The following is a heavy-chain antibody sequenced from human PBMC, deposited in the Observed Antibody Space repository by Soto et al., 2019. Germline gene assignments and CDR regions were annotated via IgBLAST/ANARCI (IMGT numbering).Heavy chain of an antibody. D-gene: IGHD3-3*01. CDR2: IRSKAYGGTT. CDR1: GFTFGDYA. CDR3: TRDYDDFWSGYSFPRSIYYYYGMDV. Sequence: GGSLRLSCTASGFTFGDYAMSLVRPAPGKGLEWVGFIRSKAYGGTTEYAASVKGRFTISRDDSKSIAYLQMNSLKTEDTAVYYCTRDYDDFWSGYSFPRSIYYYYGMDVWGQGTTVNVSS. J-gene: IGHJ6*02. V-gene: IGHV3-49*04.